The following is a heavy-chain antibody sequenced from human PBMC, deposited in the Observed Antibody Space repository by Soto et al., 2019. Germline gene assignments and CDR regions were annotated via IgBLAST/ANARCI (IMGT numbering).Heavy chain of an antibody. CDR1: GFSFNNAW. CDR2: IRSKSDGGTA. V-gene: IGHV3-15*01. J-gene: IGHJ4*02. CDR3: TTEGRD. Sequence: EVQLVESGGGLVKPGGSLTLSCAASGFSFNNAWMSWVRQAPGKGLEWIGRIRSKSDGGTADYIVPVKGRFIISRDDSRNTVSLERNSRQTEDTAVYYCTTEGRDWGQGTLVTVSS.